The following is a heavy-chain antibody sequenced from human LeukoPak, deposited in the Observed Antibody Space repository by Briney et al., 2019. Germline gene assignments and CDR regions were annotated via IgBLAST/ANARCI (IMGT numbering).Heavy chain of an antibody. V-gene: IGHV4-34*01. D-gene: IGHD6-19*01. Sequence: PSETLSLTCAVYGGSFSGYYWSWIRQPPGKGLEWIGEINHSGSTNYNPSLKSRVTISVDTSKNQFSLKLSSVTAADTAVYYCARDSGWSVTGGVDWFDPWGQGTLVTVSS. CDR2: INHSGST. CDR1: GGSFSGYY. J-gene: IGHJ5*02. CDR3: ARDSGWSVTGGVDWFDP.